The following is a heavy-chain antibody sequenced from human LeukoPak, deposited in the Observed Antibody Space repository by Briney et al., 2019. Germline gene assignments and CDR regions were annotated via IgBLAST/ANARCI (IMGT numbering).Heavy chain of an antibody. J-gene: IGHJ4*02. D-gene: IGHD3-10*01. CDR2: ISASGNTI. V-gene: IGHV3-48*03. CDR3: ARESPGGY. CDR1: GFTFNSYE. Sequence: TGGYLRLSCATSGFTFNSYEMNWFRQAPGKGLEWVSYISASGNTIYYADSVKGRFTISRDNAKDSLYLQMNSVRVEDTAVYYCARESPGGYWGQGTLVTVSS.